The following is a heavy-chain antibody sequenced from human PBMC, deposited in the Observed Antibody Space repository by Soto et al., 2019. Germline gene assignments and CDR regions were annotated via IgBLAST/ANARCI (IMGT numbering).Heavy chain of an antibody. CDR1: AFTFRNYW. Sequence: EVQLVESGGGLVQPWGSLRLSCAASAFTFRNYWMSWVRQAPGKGLECVAKIKEDGSEKYYVDSVKGRFTISRDNAKNSVYLQMSSLTVEDTAMYYCARASSSTSGALDYWGQGTLVTVSS. CDR2: IKEDGSEK. V-gene: IGHV3-7*04. D-gene: IGHD2-2*01. CDR3: ARASSSTSGALDY. J-gene: IGHJ4*02.